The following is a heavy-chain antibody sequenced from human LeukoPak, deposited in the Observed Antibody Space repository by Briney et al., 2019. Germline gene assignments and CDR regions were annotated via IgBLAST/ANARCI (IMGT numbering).Heavy chain of an antibody. Sequence: PSETLSLTCTVSGGSISSSSYFWGWIRQPPGKGLEWIGSISYSGSTYYNPSLKSRVTISVGTSKNQFSLKLNSVTAADTAVYYCARDGAVTGSYNWFDLWGQGTLVTVSS. J-gene: IGHJ5*02. CDR2: ISYSGST. D-gene: IGHD6-19*01. V-gene: IGHV4-39*02. CDR3: ARDGAVTGSYNWFDL. CDR1: GGSISSSSYF.